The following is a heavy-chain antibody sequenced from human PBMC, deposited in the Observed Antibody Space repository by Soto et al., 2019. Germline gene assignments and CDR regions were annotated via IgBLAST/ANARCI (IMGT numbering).Heavy chain of an antibody. CDR3: ARDPKTSGSQHWAFNYFDS. Sequence: WGSLRLSCAASGLSFSISPIHWVRKAPGKGPEWVALISYDGTNKFYADSVKGRFTISRDNSKSTLYLQVDSLRPEDAAVYYCARDPKTSGSQHWAFNYFDSWGQGTLVPSPQ. CDR1: GLSFSISP. J-gene: IGHJ4*02. CDR2: ISYDGTNK. D-gene: IGHD2-15*01. V-gene: IGHV3-30-3*01.